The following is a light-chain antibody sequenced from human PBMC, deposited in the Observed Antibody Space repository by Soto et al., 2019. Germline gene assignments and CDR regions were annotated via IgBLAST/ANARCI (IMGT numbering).Light chain of an antibody. CDR2: RAS. V-gene: IGKV3-15*01. CDR1: QSVSSN. J-gene: IGKJ1*01. CDR3: QQNNDWPRT. Sequence: EIVMTQSPPTLSVSPGERVTLSCRASQSVSSNLVWYQQRPGQAPRLLIYRASTRATDIPVRFSGSGSETEFTLTISSLQSEDVAVYYCQQNNDWPRTFGQGTKVEIK.